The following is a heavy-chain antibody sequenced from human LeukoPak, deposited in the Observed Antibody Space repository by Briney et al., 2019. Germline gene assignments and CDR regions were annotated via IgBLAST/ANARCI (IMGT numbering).Heavy chain of an antibody. CDR3: ARDPVDTGTAGTFDY. V-gene: IGHV3-21*01. CDR1: GFTFSSYS. Sequence: GGSLRLSCAASGFTFSSYSMNWVRQAPGKGLEWVSSISSSSSYIYYADSVKGRFTISRDNAKNSLYLQMNSLRAEDTAVYYCARDPVDTGTAGTFDYWGQGTLVTVSS. D-gene: IGHD5-18*01. J-gene: IGHJ4*02. CDR2: ISSSSSYI.